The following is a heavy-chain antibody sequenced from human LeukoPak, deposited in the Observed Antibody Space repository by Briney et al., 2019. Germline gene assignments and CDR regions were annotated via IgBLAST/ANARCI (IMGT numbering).Heavy chain of an antibody. V-gene: IGHV4-39*01. CDR2: IYYSGST. CDR3: ARGYCNGDCYPENPFDY. Sequence: PSETLSLTCTVSGGSISSSSYYWGWIRQPPGKGLEWIGSIYYSGSTYYNPSLKSRVTISVDTSKNQFSLKLSSVTAADTAVYYCARGYCNGDCYPENPFDYWGQGTLVTVSS. J-gene: IGHJ4*02. D-gene: IGHD2-21*02. CDR1: GGSISSSSYY.